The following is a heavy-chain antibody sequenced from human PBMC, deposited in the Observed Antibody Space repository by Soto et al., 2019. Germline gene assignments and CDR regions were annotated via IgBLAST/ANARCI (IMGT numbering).Heavy chain of an antibody. CDR2: ISAYNGNT. D-gene: IGHD2-2*02. Sequence: RASVKVSCKASGYTFTSYGISWVRQAPGQGLEWMGWISAYNGNTNYAQKLQGRVTMTTDTSTSTAYMELRSLRSDDTAVYYCAGGGYCSSTSCYSRSLYYYYGMDVWGQGTTVTVSS. J-gene: IGHJ6*02. V-gene: IGHV1-18*01. CDR3: AGGGYCSSTSCYSRSLYYYYGMDV. CDR1: GYTFTSYG.